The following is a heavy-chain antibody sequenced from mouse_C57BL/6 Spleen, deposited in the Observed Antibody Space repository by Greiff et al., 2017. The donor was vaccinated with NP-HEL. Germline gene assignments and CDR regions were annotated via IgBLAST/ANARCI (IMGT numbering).Heavy chain of an antibody. CDR1: GFTFTDYY. Sequence: EVQLVESGGGLVQPGGSLSLSCAASGFTFTDYYMSWVRQPPGKALEWLGFIRNKANGYTTEYSVSVKGRFTISRDNSQSILYLHMNALRAEDSATYYCARAIYDGYYGYAMDYWGQGTSVTVSS. J-gene: IGHJ4*01. V-gene: IGHV7-3*01. CDR2: IRNKANGYTT. D-gene: IGHD2-3*01. CDR3: ARAIYDGYYGYAMDY.